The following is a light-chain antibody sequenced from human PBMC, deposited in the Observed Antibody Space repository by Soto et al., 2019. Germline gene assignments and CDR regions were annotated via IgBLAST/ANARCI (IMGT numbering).Light chain of an antibody. CDR2: DVS. J-gene: IGKJ5*01. V-gene: IGKV1-13*02. CDR1: QDIRGA. CDR3: QQFNSYPIT. Sequence: ASQVTQSPSSLSASVGDRVTITCRASQDIRGALAWYQQKPGKAPKLLIYDVSTLENEVPSRFSGSSSGTQFTLTISSLQPEDFGTYYCQQFNSYPITFGHGTRLEIK.